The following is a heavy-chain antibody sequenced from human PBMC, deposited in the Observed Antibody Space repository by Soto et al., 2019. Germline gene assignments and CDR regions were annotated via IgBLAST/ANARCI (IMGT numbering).Heavy chain of an antibody. J-gene: IGHJ4*02. CDR1: GFTFSSYG. D-gene: IGHD3-10*01. CDR3: ARDGSLWFGELFLDY. Sequence: QVQLVESGGGVVQPGRSLRLSCAASGFTFSSYGMHWVRQAPGKGLEWVAVIWYDGSNKYYADSVKGRFTISRDNSKNTLYLQMNSLRAEDTAVYYCARDGSLWFGELFLDYWGQGTLVTVSS. V-gene: IGHV3-33*01. CDR2: IWYDGSNK.